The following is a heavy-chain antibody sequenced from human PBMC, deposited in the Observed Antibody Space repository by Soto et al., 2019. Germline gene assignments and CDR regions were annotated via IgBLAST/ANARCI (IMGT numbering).Heavy chain of an antibody. CDR2: IYYSGST. V-gene: IGHV4-59*01. CDR3: ARDQGVYDSSGYCPRGAFDI. CDR1: GGSISSYY. D-gene: IGHD3-22*01. J-gene: IGHJ3*02. Sequence: SESLSLTCTVSGGSISSYYWSWIRQPPGKGLEWIGYIYYSGSTNYNPSLKSRVTISVDTSKNQFSLKLSSVTAADTAVYYCARDQGVYDSSGYCPRGAFDIWGQGTMVTVSS.